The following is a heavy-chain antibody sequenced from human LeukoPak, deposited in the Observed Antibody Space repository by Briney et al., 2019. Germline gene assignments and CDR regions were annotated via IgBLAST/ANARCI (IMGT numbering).Heavy chain of an antibody. CDR1: GGSISSYY. D-gene: IGHD2-2*01. CDR2: IYYSGST. CDR3: ARVRGYCSSTSCYYYFDY. J-gene: IGHJ4*02. Sequence: ETLSLTCTVSGGSISSYYWSWIRQPPGKGLEWIGYIYYSGSTNYNPSLKSRVTISIDTSKNQFSLKLSSVTAADTAVYYCARVRGYCSSTSCYYYFDYWGQGTLVTVSS. V-gene: IGHV4-59*01.